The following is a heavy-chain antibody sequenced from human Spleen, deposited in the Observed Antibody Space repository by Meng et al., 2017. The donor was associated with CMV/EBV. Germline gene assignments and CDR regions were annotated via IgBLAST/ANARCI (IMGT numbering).Heavy chain of an antibody. Sequence: GESLKISCAASGFTFSNAWMSWVRQASGKGPEWVAAINGDANRIYYVDSVKGRFTISRDNVKNSLFLHMNSLRVDDTAIYYCTRDGSTGWSPFDDWGLGTLVTVSS. D-gene: IGHD3-3*01. CDR2: INGDANRI. CDR1: GFTFSNAW. CDR3: TRDGSTGWSPFDD. V-gene: IGHV3-7*03. J-gene: IGHJ5*02.